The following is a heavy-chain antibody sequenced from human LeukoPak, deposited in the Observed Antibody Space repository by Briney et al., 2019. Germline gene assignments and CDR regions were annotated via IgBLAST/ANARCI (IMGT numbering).Heavy chain of an antibody. D-gene: IGHD6-19*01. Sequence: SETLSLTCTVSGGSVSSGSYYWSWIRQPPGMGLEWIGYIYYSGSTNYNPSLKSRVTISVDTSKNQFSLKLSSVTAGDTAVYYRARVISSGWSYYFDYWGQGTLVTVSS. J-gene: IGHJ4*02. CDR1: GGSVSSGSYY. V-gene: IGHV4-61*01. CDR3: ARVISSGWSYYFDY. CDR2: IYYSGST.